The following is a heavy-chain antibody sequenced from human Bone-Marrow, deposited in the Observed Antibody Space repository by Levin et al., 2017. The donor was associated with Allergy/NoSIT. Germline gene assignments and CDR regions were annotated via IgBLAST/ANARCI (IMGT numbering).Heavy chain of an antibody. V-gene: IGHV3-30*18. D-gene: IGHD5-18*01. CDR3: AKDQSAMILYYYYGMDV. CDR2: ISYDGSNK. CDR1: GFTFSSYG. J-gene: IGHJ6*02. Sequence: GGSLRLSCAASGFTFSSYGMHWVRQAPGKGLEWVAVISYDGSNKYYADSVKGRFTISRDNSKNTLYLQMNSLRAEDTAVYYCAKDQSAMILYYYYGMDVWGQGTTVTVSS.